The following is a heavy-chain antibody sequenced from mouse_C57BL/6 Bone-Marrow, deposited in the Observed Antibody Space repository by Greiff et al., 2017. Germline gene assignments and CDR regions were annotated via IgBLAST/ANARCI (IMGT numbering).Heavy chain of an antibody. CDR2: IYPRSGNT. CDR3: ARGITKPAWFAY. D-gene: IGHD1-1*01. V-gene: IGHV1-81*01. CDR1: GYTFTSYG. J-gene: IGHJ3*01. Sequence: VKLVESGAELARPGASVKLSCKASGYTFTSYGISWVKQRTGQGLEWIGEIYPRSGNTYYNEKFKGKATLTADKSSSTAYMELRSLTSEDSAVYFCARGITKPAWFAYWGQGTLVTVSA.